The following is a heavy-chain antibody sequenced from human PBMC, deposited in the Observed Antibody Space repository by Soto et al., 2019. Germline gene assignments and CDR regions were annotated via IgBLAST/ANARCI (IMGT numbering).Heavy chain of an antibody. CDR2: ISYDGSNK. V-gene: IGHV3-30*18. Sequence: GGSLRLSCAASGFTFSSYCMHWVRQAPGKGLEWVAVISYDGSNKYYADSVKGRFTISRDNSKNTLYLQMNSLRAEDTAVYYCAKSWAVVVTPAYGMDVWGQGTTVTSP. CDR1: GFTFSSYC. D-gene: IGHD2-21*02. J-gene: IGHJ6*02. CDR3: AKSWAVVVTPAYGMDV.